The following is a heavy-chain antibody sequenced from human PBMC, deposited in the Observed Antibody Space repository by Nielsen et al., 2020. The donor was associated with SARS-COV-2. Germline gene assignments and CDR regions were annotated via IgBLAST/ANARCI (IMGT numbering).Heavy chain of an antibody. Sequence: WIRQPPGKGLEWIGYIYYSGSTNYNPSLKSRVTISVDTSKNQFSLKLSSVTAADTAVYYCARHLYSSGWYLGYWGQGTPVTVSS. J-gene: IGHJ4*02. V-gene: IGHV4-59*08. CDR3: ARHLYSSGWYLGY. CDR2: IYYSGST. D-gene: IGHD6-19*01.